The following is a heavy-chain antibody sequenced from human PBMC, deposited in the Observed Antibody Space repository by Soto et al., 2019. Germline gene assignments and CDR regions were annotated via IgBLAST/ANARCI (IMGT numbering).Heavy chain of an antibody. J-gene: IGHJ4*02. CDR2: ISSTTNYI. V-gene: IGHV3-21*01. CDR3: ARESEDLTSNFDY. Sequence: GRSLRLSCAASGFPCTRYSMNWVRQAPGKGLEWVSSISSTTNYIYYADSMKGRFTVSRDNAKNSVYLEMNSLSAEDTALYYCARESEDLTSNFDYWGQGTLVTVSS. CDR1: GFPCTRYS.